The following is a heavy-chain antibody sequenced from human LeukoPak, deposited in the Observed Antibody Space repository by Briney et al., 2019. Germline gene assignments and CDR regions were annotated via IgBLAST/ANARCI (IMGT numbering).Heavy chain of an antibody. CDR3: AGAATVTTFGYA. D-gene: IGHD4-11*01. V-gene: IGHV4-59*12. CDR1: GGSISSYY. J-gene: IGHJ5*02. CDR2: IYHSGST. Sequence: SETLSLTCTVSGGSISSYYWSWIRQPPGKGLEWIGYIYHSGSTYYNPSLKSRVTISVDRSKNQFSLKLSSVTAADTAVYYCAGAATVTTFGYAWGQGTLVTVSS.